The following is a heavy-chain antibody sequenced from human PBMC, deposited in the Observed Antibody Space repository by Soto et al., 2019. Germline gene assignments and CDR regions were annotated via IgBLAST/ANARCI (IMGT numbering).Heavy chain of an antibody. J-gene: IGHJ4*02. CDR1: GGSVSDKTYY. V-gene: IGHV4-61*01. Sequence: PSETLSLTCSVSGGSVSDKTYYWSWIRQPPGKRLEWIGYVYYSGTTNYNPSLKSRLTISVDLSKNRFSLRLSSVTTADTALYYCARTTAVPNTLRSRYFFDYWGQGTLVTVSS. CDR2: VYYSGTT. CDR3: ARTTAVPNTLRSRYFFDY. D-gene: IGHD4-17*01.